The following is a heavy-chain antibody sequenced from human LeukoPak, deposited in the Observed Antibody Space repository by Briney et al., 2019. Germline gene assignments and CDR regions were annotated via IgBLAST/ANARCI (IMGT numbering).Heavy chain of an antibody. V-gene: IGHV4-59*01. J-gene: IGHJ2*01. D-gene: IGHD3-22*01. Sequence: SETLSLTCTVSGGSISSYYWSWIRQPPGKGLEWIGYIYYSGSTNYSPSLKSRVTISVDTSKNQFSLKLSSVTAADTAVYYCAGVMGSSGPRVSYWYFDLWGRGTLVTVSS. CDR2: IYYSGST. CDR1: GGSISSYY. CDR3: AGVMGSSGPRVSYWYFDL.